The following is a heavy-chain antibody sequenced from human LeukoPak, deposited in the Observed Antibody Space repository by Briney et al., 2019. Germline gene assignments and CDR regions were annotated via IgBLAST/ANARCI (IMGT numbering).Heavy chain of an antibody. CDR3: ARVGVVPAAIPDGFDI. CDR1: GFTFSIYW. Sequence: GGSLRLSCAASGFTFSIYWMSWVRQAPGKGLEWVSVIYSGGSTYYADSVKGRFTISRDNSKNTLYLQMNSLTAEDTAVYYCARVGVVPAAIPDGFDIWGQGTMVTVSS. J-gene: IGHJ3*02. D-gene: IGHD2-2*01. V-gene: IGHV3-53*01. CDR2: IYSGGST.